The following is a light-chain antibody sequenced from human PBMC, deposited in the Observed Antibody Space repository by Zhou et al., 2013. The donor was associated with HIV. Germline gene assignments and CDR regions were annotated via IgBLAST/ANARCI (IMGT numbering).Light chain of an antibody. CDR3: MQGTVSVT. V-gene: IGKV2-30*01. CDR1: QSLVSGNGNTY. Sequence: AMTQSPLSLSVALGESAYISCRSTQSLVSGNGNTYLTWFQQRPGQSPRRLIYKVSIRESGVPDRFSGSGSGTDFTLQISRVEAEDVGIYYCMQGTVSVTFGQRARL. CDR2: KVS. J-gene: IGKJ5*01.